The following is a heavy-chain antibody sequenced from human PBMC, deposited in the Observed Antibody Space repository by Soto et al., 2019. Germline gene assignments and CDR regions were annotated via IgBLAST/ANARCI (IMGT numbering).Heavy chain of an antibody. CDR3: ARDPYGDYVNYYYYGMDV. J-gene: IGHJ6*02. Sequence: ASVKVSCKASGGTFSSYAISWVRQAPGQGLEWMGGIIPIFGTANYAQKFQGRVTITADESTSTAYMELSSLRSEDTAVYYCARDPYGDYVNYYYYGMDVWGQGTTVTVSS. V-gene: IGHV1-69*13. D-gene: IGHD4-17*01. CDR1: GGTFSSYA. CDR2: IIPIFGTA.